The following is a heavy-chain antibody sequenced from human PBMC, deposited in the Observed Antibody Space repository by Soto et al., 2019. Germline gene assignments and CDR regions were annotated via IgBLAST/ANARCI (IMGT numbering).Heavy chain of an antibody. Sequence: EVQLVESGGGLVKPGGSLRVSCAASGFTFSSYSMNWVRQAPGKGLEWVSSISGSSRYIYYADAVKGRFTISRDNAKNSLYLQMNSLGVEDTAGYYCATGTRSGWDLGQGTLVTVSS. V-gene: IGHV3-21*01. CDR2: ISGSSRYI. CDR3: ATGTRSGWD. J-gene: IGHJ4*02. D-gene: IGHD6-19*01. CDR1: GFTFSSYS.